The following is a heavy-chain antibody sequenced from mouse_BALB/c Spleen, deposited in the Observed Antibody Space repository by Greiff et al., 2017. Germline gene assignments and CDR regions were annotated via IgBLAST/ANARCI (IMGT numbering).Heavy chain of an antibody. V-gene: IGHV10-1*02. CDR3: VGQTYGNYGYFDY. CDR2: IRSKSNNYAT. D-gene: IGHD2-10*02. J-gene: IGHJ2*01. CDR1: GFTFNTYA. Sequence: EVQRVESGGGLVQPGGSRKLSCAASGFTFNTYAMNRVRQAPGKGLEWVARIRSKSNNYATYYADSVKDRFTISRDDSQSMLYLQMNNLKTEDTAMYYCVGQTYGNYGYFDYWGQGTTLTVSS.